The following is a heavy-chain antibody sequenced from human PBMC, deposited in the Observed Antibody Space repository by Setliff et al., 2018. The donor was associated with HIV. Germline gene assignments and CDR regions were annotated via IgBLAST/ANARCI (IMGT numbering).Heavy chain of an antibody. Sequence: PGGSLRLSCAASRFTFSSYSMNWVRQAPGKGLEWVSSISSRSTYIYYADSVKGRFTISRDNAKNSLYLQMNSLRAEDTAMHYCAREDYNNYWEYWYFDLWG. CDR1: RFTFSSYS. CDR2: ISSRSTYI. D-gene: IGHD4-4*01. CDR3: AREDYNNYWEYWYFDL. J-gene: IGHJ2*01. V-gene: IGHV3-21*01.